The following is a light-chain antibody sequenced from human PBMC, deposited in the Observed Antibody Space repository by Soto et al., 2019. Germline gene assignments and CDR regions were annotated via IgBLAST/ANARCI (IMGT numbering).Light chain of an antibody. CDR1: QTISTY. CDR3: QQSYGTPRT. J-gene: IGKJ1*01. Sequence: DIQITQSPSSLSASVGDSVTIPCRASQTISTYLHWYQQKPGKSPRLLIYIASRLQSGVPSRFTGSGSGTDCSFTISSLQPEDFETYYCQQSYGTPRTFGQGTKVDIK. V-gene: IGKV1-39*01. CDR2: IAS.